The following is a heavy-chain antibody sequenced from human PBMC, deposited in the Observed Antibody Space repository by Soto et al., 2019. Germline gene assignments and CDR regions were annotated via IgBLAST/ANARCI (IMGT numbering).Heavy chain of an antibody. CDR3: ASASVGCGYDSKDY. Sequence: QVQLVQSGAEVKKPGASVKVSCKASGYTFTSYGISWVRQAPGQGLEWMGWISAYNGNTNYAQKLQGRVTMTTDTTKSTAYMEPRSLRSDDTAVYYCASASVGCGYDSKDYWGQGTLVTVTS. V-gene: IGHV1-18*04. CDR1: GYTFTSYG. J-gene: IGHJ4*02. CDR2: ISAYNGNT. D-gene: IGHD5-12*01.